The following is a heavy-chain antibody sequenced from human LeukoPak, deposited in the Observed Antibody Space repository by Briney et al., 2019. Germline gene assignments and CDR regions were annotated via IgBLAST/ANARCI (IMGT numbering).Heavy chain of an antibody. D-gene: IGHD6-13*01. Sequence: AGGSLRLSCAASGFTFSSYAMSWVRQAPGKGLEWVSTISGSGGSTYYADSVKGRFTISRGNSKNTLYLQMNSLRAEDTAVYYCAKGPRSSWSLNWFDPWGQGTLVTVSS. V-gene: IGHV3-23*01. CDR2: ISGSGGST. CDR1: GFTFSSYA. J-gene: IGHJ5*02. CDR3: AKGPRSSWSLNWFDP.